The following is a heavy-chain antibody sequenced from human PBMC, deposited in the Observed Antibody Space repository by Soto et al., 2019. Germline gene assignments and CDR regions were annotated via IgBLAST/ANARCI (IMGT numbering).Heavy chain of an antibody. CDR2: ISSSGSTI. D-gene: IGHD4-17*01. CDR1: GFTFSDYY. V-gene: IGHV3-11*01. CDR3: ARDSPLYGDYVAVTRYYYYGMDV. J-gene: IGHJ6*02. Sequence: QVQLVESGGGLVKPGGSLRLSCAASGFTFSDYYMSWIRQAPGKGLEWVSYISSSGSTIYYADSVKGRFTISRDNAKNSLYLQMNSLRAEDTAVYYCARDSPLYGDYVAVTRYYYYGMDVWGQGTTVTVSS.